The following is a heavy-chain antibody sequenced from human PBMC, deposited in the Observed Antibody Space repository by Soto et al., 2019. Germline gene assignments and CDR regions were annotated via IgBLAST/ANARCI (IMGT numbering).Heavy chain of an antibody. J-gene: IGHJ6*02. D-gene: IGHD3-9*01. CDR1: GYSFTSYW. V-gene: IGHV5-51*01. CDR2: IYPGDSDT. Sequence: GESLKISCKGSGYSFTSYWIGWVRQMPGKGLEWMGIIYPGDSDTRYSPSFQGQVTISADKSISTAYLQWSSLKASDTAMYYCARHLSYDILTGYYYYYYGMDVWGQGTTVTVSS. CDR3: ARHLSYDILTGYYYYYYGMDV.